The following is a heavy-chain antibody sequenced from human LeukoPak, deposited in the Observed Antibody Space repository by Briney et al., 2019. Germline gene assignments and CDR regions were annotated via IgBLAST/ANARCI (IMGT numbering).Heavy chain of an antibody. CDR3: ARHLRGEQQLSGFDY. CDR1: GGSISSYY. J-gene: IGHJ4*02. CDR2: IYYSGST. D-gene: IGHD6-13*01. V-gene: IGHV4-59*08. Sequence: SETLSLTCTVSGGSISSYYWSWIRQPPGKGLEWIGYIYYSGSTKYNPSLRSRVTISADTSKNQFSLKLGSVTAADTAVYYCARHLRGEQQLSGFDYWGQGTPVTVSS.